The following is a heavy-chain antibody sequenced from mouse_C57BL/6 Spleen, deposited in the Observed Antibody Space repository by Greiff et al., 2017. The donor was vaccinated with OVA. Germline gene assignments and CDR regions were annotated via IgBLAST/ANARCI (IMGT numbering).Heavy chain of an antibody. V-gene: IGHV14-4*01. CDR3: TSLYSYAMDY. D-gene: IGHD6-5*01. J-gene: IGHJ4*01. Sequence: EVQLQESGAELVRPGASVKLSCTASGFNIQDDYMHWVKQRPEQGLEWIGWIDPENGDTAYASKFQGKATITADTSSNTAYLQLSSLTSEDTAVYYCTSLYSYAMDYWGQGTSVTVAS. CDR2: IDPENGDT. CDR1: GFNIQDDY.